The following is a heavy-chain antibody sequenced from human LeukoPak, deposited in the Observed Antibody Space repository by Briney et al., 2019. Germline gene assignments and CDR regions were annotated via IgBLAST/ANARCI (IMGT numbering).Heavy chain of an antibody. CDR2: ISAYNGNT. D-gene: IGHD5/OR15-5a*01. J-gene: IGHJ5*02. CDR3: ARVWIRVYSHWFDP. Sequence: ASVKVSCKASGYTFTSYGISWVRQPPGQGLKWMEWISAYNGNTNYAQKLQGRVTMTTDTSTSTAYMELRSLRSDDTAVYYCARVWIRVYSHWFDPWGQGTLVTVSS. V-gene: IGHV1-18*01. CDR1: GYTFTSYG.